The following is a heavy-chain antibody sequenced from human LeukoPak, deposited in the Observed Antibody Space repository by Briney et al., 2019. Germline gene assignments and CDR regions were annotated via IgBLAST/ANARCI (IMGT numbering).Heavy chain of an antibody. J-gene: IGHJ4*02. D-gene: IGHD6-19*01. CDR3: AREASSGWYRAQFDY. Sequence: GASVKVSCKASGYTFTSYGISWVPHAPGQGLECMGWISAYNGNTNYAQKLQGRVTMTTDTSTSTAYMELRSLRSDDTAVYYCAREASSGWYRAQFDYWGQGTLVTVSS. CDR2: ISAYNGNT. V-gene: IGHV1-18*01. CDR1: GYTFTSYG.